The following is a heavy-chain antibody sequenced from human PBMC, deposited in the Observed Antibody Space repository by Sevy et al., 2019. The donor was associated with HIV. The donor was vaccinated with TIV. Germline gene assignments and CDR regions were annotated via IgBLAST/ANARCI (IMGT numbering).Heavy chain of an antibody. V-gene: IGHV3-48*01. CDR2: ISTSSDIT. J-gene: IGHJ4*02. CDR1: GFTFNSYS. D-gene: IGHD1-1*01. Sequence: GGSLRLSCEVPGFTFNSYSFNWVRQAPGKGLEWISYISTSSDITYYEESVQGRFTISRDNVKNSLYLQMNSLRVEDTAIHYCARGTGIRSLYYFAYWGQGTLVTVSS. CDR3: ARGTGIRSLYYFAY.